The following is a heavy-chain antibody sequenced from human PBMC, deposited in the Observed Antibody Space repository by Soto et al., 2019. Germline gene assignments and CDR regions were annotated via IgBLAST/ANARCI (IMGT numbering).Heavy chain of an antibody. CDR1: GYTFTSYG. Sequence: ASVKVSCKASGYTFTSYGISWVRQAPGQGLEWMGWISAYNGNTNYAQKLQGRVTMATDTSTSTAYMELRSLRSDDTAVYYCARDPGYYDSSGYYSTAYYYYYYGMDVWGQGTTVTVSS. J-gene: IGHJ6*02. CDR2: ISAYNGNT. D-gene: IGHD3-22*01. V-gene: IGHV1-18*01. CDR3: ARDPGYYDSSGYYSTAYYYYYYGMDV.